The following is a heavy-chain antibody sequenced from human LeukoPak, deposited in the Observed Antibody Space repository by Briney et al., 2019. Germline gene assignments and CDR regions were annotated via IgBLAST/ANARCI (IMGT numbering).Heavy chain of an antibody. CDR3: ARGRYGYHSPHAFDI. CDR1: GYTFTSYG. J-gene: IGHJ3*02. Sequence: ASVKVSCKASGYTFTSYGISWVRQAPGQGLEWMGWISAYNGNTNYAQKLQGRVTMTTDTSTSTAYMELRSLRSDDTAVYYCARGRYGYHSPHAFDIWGQGTMVTVSS. CDR2: ISAYNGNT. V-gene: IGHV1-18*01. D-gene: IGHD5-24*01.